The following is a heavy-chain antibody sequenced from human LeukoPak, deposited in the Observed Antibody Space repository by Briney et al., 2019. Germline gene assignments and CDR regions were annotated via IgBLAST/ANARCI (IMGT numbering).Heavy chain of an antibody. D-gene: IGHD3-10*01. Sequence: SETLSLTCAVSGGSISSSNWWSWVRQPPGKGLEWIGEIYHTGSTNYNPSLKSRVTISVDKSKNQFSLKLSSVTAADTAVYYCAGGGMVRGVIVYYYYGMDVWGKGTTVTVSS. CDR3: AGGGMVRGVIVYYYYGMDV. CDR1: GGSISSSNW. CDR2: IYHTGST. V-gene: IGHV4-4*02. J-gene: IGHJ6*04.